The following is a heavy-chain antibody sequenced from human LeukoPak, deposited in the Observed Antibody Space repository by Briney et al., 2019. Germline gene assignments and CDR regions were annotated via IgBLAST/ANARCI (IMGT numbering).Heavy chain of an antibody. V-gene: IGHV3-30*02. CDR2: IRYDGSNK. J-gene: IGHJ4*02. D-gene: IGHD3-16*01. CDR1: GFTFSNYW. CDR3: AKDRGKLSGFDY. Sequence: GGSLRLSCAASGFTFSNYWMSWVRQAPGKGLEWVAFIRYDGSNKYYADSVKGRFTISRDNSKNTLYLQMNSLRAEDTAVYYCAKDRGKLSGFDYWGQGTLVTVSS.